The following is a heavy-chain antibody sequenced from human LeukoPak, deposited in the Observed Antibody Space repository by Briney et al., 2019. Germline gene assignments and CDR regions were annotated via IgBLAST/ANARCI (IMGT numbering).Heavy chain of an antibody. CDR3: ASSWGSLGY. D-gene: IGHD3-16*01. CDR1: GFSFSSYE. CDR2: ISSSGSTI. Sequence: GGSLRLSCAAPGFSFSSYEMNWVRQAPGKGLEWVSYISSSGSTIYYADSVKGRFTISRDNAKNSLNLQMNSLRAEDTAVYYCASSWGSLGYWGQGTLVTVSS. V-gene: IGHV3-48*03. J-gene: IGHJ4*02.